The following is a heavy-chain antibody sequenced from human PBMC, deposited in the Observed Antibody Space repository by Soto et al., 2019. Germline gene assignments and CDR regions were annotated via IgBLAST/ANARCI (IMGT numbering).Heavy chain of an antibody. CDR2: LYSGGNT. V-gene: IGHV3-53*04. CDR3: TRAAWGLWFSSTDV. Sequence: EVQLVESGGGLVQPGGSLRLSCAASGFTVSGNYMSWVRQAPGKGLEWVSILYSGGNTYYADSVRGRFTISRHNSENTLYLQMISLRPDDTAAYYCTRAAWGLWFSSTDVWGKGTTVTVSS. J-gene: IGHJ6*04. D-gene: IGHD3-10*01. CDR1: GFTVSGNY.